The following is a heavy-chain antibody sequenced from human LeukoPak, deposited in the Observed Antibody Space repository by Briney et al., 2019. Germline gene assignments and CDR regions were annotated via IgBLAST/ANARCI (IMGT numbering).Heavy chain of an antibody. Sequence: SQTLSLTCAISGDSVSSNNAAWNWIRQSPSRGLEWLGRTYYRSTWYNDYAVSVRGRITVNPDTSKNQFSLHLNSVTPEDTAVYYCARPRADSGGKYYFDYWGQGTLVTVSS. CDR1: GDSVSSNNAA. J-gene: IGHJ4*02. V-gene: IGHV6-1*01. CDR3: ARPRADSGGKYYFDY. CDR2: TYYRSTWYN. D-gene: IGHD2-15*01.